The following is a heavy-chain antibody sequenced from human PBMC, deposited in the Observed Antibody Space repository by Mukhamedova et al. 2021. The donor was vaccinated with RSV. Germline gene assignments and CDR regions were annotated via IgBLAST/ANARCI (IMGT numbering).Heavy chain of an antibody. J-gene: IGHJ4*02. CDR2: ISGYNGNT. V-gene: IGHV1-18*01. D-gene: IGHD3-3*01. Sequence: EYMGWISGYNGNTNYAQKFQGRVTMTTDTSTSTAYMELTSLRSDDTAVYYCAREREFKNYDFWSGSYRETYYFDSWGQGTLVTVYS. CDR3: AREREFKNYDFWSGSYRETYYFDS.